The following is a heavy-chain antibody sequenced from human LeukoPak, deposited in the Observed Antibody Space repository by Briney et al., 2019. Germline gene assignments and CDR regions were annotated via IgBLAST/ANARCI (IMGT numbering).Heavy chain of an antibody. D-gene: IGHD3-9*01. V-gene: IGHV1-46*01. Sequence: GPSVTPSSTPSGYRSTNFYIHWVRQAASQGLESMGIIRPKPGNRSDAQKFQGSVTLSRDTSSSTVYMELSSLRSGDTAVYYCARSVHYFVSFDYRGQGTLVSVSS. J-gene: IGHJ4*02. CDR2: IRPKPGNR. CDR1: GYRSTNFY. CDR3: ARSVHYFVSFDY.